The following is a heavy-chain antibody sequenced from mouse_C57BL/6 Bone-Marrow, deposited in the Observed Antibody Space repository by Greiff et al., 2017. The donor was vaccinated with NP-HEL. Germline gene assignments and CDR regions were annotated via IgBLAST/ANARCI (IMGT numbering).Heavy chain of an antibody. D-gene: IGHD2-4*01. CDR3: DRGIDYDRRIYAMGG. CDR1: GFNIKNTY. Sequence: EVQLQQSVAELVRPGASVKLSCTASGFNIKNTYMHWVKQRPEQGLEWIGRIDPANGNTKYAPKFQGKATITADTSSNTAYLQLSSLTCEDTAIYYCDRGIDYDRRIYAMGGWGQGTSVTVSS. J-gene: IGHJ4*01. V-gene: IGHV14-3*01. CDR2: IDPANGNT.